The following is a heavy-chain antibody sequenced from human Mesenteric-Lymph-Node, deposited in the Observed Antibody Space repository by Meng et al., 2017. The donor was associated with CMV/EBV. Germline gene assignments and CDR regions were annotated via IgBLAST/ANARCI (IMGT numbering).Heavy chain of an antibody. D-gene: IGHD3-10*01. J-gene: IGHJ4*02. Sequence: CKSSGYTFTNYGITWVRQAPGQGLEWMGRISAYNGNTEFAQKFQGRLIMTTDASTAAAHMELRSLKSDDTAIYYCVWGSGSFSQFDSWGQGSLVTVSS. CDR3: VWGSGSFSQFDS. CDR1: GYTFTNYG. CDR2: ISAYNGNT. V-gene: IGHV1-18*01.